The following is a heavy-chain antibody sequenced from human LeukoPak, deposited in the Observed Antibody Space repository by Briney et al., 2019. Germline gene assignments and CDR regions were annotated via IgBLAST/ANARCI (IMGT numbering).Heavy chain of an antibody. CDR1: GFTFSSYA. V-gene: IGHV3-23*01. Sequence: QPGVSLRLSCAAAGFTFSSYAMSWVRQAPGKGLEWVSAISGSGGSTYYADSVKGRFTISRDNSKNTLYLQMNSLSAEDTAVYHCAKSQSSSSSHFHYWAQGTLVTVSS. CDR2: ISGSGGST. J-gene: IGHJ4*02. CDR3: AKSQSSSSSHFHY. D-gene: IGHD2-2*01.